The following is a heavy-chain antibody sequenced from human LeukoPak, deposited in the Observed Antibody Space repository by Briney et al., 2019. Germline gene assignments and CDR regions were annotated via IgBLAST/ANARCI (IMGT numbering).Heavy chain of an antibody. CDR3: ARGPGYTGSYSFDY. J-gene: IGHJ4*02. D-gene: IGHD1-26*01. CDR1: GGSISNYY. Sequence: PSETLSLTCTVSGGSISNYYWSWIRQPAGKGLEYIGRIYSTGNTNYNPSLKSRVIMAVDTSNNQLSLKLTSVTAADTALYFCARGPGYTGSYSFDYWGPGTLVTVSS. V-gene: IGHV4-4*07. CDR2: IYSTGNT.